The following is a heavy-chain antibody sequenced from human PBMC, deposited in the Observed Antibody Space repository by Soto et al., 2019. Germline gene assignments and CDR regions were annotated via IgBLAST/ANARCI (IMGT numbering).Heavy chain of an antibody. CDR3: ARDRFGELSDYYYGMDV. Sequence: SETLSLTCTVSGGSISSSSYYWGWIRQPPGKGLEWIGYIYYSGSTYYNPSLKSRVTISVDTSRNQFSLKLSSVTAADTAVYYCARDRFGELSDYYYGMDVWGQGTTVTVSS. CDR1: GGSISSSSYY. CDR2: IYYSGST. V-gene: IGHV4-31*03. J-gene: IGHJ6*02. D-gene: IGHD3-10*01.